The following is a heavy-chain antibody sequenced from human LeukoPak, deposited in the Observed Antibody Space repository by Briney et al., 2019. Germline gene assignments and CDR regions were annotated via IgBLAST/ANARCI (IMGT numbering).Heavy chain of an antibody. J-gene: IGHJ6*03. Sequence: GGSLRLSCAAAGFNFNVYVMSWVRQAPGRGLEWVSSIIPSGSRAHYADSVEGRFTISRDNSKNTVYLQMNTLRAEDTAVYYCAKGEDGFEYYYYMDAWGEGTTVTVSS. CDR1: GFNFNVYV. CDR2: IIPSGSRA. CDR3: AKGEDGFEYYYYMDA. V-gene: IGHV3-23*01. D-gene: IGHD6-6*01.